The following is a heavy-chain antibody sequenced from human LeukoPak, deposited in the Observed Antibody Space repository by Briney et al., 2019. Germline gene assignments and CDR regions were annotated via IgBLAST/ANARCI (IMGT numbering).Heavy chain of an antibody. J-gene: IGHJ4*02. D-gene: IGHD4-17*01. CDR2: INHSGST. CDR1: GGSFSGYY. V-gene: IGHV4-34*01. Sequence: SETLSLTCAVYGGSFSGYYWSWIRQPPGKGLEWIGEINHSGSTNYNPSLKSRVTISVDTSKNQFSLKLSSVTAADTAVYYCARVIRNYGVDYWGQGTLVTVSS. CDR3: ARVIRNYGVDY.